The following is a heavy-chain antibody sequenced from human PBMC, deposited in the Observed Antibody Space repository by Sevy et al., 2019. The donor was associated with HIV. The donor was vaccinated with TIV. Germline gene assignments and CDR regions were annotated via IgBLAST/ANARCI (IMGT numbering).Heavy chain of an antibody. V-gene: IGHV3-48*02. CDR1: GFNFRNYS. CDR3: ARPYCSGDDCYSELDY. CDR2: ISSGSGTI. J-gene: IGHJ4*02. Sequence: GGSLRLSCAASGFNFRNYSMTWVRQAPGKGLDWVSYISSGSGTIHYADPVKDRFTISRDNAKNTLFLKMNSLRDEDTAIYYCARPYCSGDDCYSELDYWGQGILVTVSS. D-gene: IGHD2-15*01.